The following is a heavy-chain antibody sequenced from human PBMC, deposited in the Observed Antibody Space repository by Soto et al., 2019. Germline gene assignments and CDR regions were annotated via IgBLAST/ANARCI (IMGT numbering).Heavy chain of an antibody. D-gene: IGHD2-15*01. CDR2: IHYSGNT. J-gene: IGHJ4*02. V-gene: IGHV4-59*08. Sequence: SETLSLTCTVSGGSISNYYWSWIRQPPGKGLEWIGYIHYSGNTKYNPSLKSRVTISTDTSKDQFSLKLTSMTAADTAVYYCASQVVSSRHFDSWGQGALVTVSS. CDR3: ASQVVSSRHFDS. CDR1: GGSISNYY.